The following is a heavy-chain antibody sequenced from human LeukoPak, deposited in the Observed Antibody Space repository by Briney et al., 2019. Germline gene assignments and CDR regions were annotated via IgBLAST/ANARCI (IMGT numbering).Heavy chain of an antibody. V-gene: IGHV3-21*01. CDR3: ARDPYSGAYGNTYYFYMDV. Sequence: PGGSLRLSCEASGFSFSSYNMDWVRQTPGKGLEWISSITISSTYTFYADSVKGRFTIFRDNARNSLHLQMNSLTAEDTAVYYCARDPYSGAYGNTYYFYMDVWGKGTTVTISS. CDR1: GFSFSSYN. CDR2: ITISSTYT. D-gene: IGHD1-26*01. J-gene: IGHJ6*03.